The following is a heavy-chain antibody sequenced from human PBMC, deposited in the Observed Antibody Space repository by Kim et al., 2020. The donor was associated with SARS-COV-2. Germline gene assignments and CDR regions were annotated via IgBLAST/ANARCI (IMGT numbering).Heavy chain of an antibody. Sequence: GGSLRLSCAASGFTFSSYAMFWVRQAPGKGLDWVAVISYDGSNKYYADSVKGRFTIPRDNSKNTLYVQMNSLRAEDSAVYYCARALAVAGTPFDYWGQGTLVTVSS. J-gene: IGHJ4*02. V-gene: IGHV3-30-3*01. CDR1: GFTFSSYA. CDR3: ARALAVAGTPFDY. D-gene: IGHD6-19*01. CDR2: ISYDGSNK.